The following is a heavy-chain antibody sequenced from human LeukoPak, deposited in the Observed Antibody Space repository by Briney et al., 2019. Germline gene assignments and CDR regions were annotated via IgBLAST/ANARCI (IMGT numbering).Heavy chain of an antibody. Sequence: HPGGSLRLSCAASGFTFSSYSMNWVRQAPGKGLEWISYISSGSSTIYYADSVKGRFTISRDNAKNSLYLQMNSLRAEDTAVYYCAIDNILTGYLVKTFDYWGQGTLVTVSS. CDR1: GFTFSSYS. D-gene: IGHD3-9*01. V-gene: IGHV3-48*01. J-gene: IGHJ4*02. CDR2: ISSGSSTI. CDR3: AIDNILTGYLVKTFDY.